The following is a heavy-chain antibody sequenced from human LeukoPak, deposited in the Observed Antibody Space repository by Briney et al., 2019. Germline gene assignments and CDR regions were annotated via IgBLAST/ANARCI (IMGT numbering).Heavy chain of an antibody. D-gene: IGHD1-1*01. CDR3: ARGLMTTNGYYFDY. V-gene: IGHV1-69*05. CDR2: IIPIFGTA. CDR1: GYTFTSYY. Sequence: SVKVSCKASGYTFTSYYMHWVRQAPGQGLEWMGGIIPIFGTANHAQKFQGRVTITTDESTSTAYMELSSLRSEDTAVYYCARGLMTTNGYYFDYWGQGTLVTVSS. J-gene: IGHJ4*02.